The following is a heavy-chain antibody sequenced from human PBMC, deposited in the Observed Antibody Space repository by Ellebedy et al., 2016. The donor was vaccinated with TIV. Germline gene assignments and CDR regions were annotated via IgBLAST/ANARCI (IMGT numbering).Heavy chain of an antibody. D-gene: IGHD3-22*01. J-gene: IGHJ4*02. V-gene: IGHV1-46*01. CDR3: ARGDNYYYDSSGYYYNY. CDR1: GYTFTSYF. CDR2: INPASGNS. Sequence: ASVKVSCKASGYTFTSYFLYWVRQAPGQVLEWMGMINPASGNSNYAQKFQGRVAMTRDTSTNTVYMELSSLRSEDTAVYYCARGDNYYYDSSGYYYNYWGQGTLVTVSS.